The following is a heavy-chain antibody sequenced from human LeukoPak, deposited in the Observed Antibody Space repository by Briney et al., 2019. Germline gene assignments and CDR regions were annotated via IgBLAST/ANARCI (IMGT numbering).Heavy chain of an antibody. V-gene: IGHV3-23*01. J-gene: IGHJ4*02. CDR3: AKYVYYYDSSGYYSPLL. CDR2: ISGSGGST. Sequence: GGSRSPSCAPSGLTFSSYAMSWARQPPGKGLEWVSVISGSGGSTYYADSVKGRFTISRDNSKNTLYLQMNSLRAEDTAVYYCAKYVYYYDSSGYYSPLLWGQGTLVTVSS. CDR1: GLTFSSYA. D-gene: IGHD3-22*01.